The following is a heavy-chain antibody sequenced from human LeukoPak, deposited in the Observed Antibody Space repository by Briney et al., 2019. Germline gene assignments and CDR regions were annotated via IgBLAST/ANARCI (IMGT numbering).Heavy chain of an antibody. CDR2: FYYSENT. CDR3: SRIFEP. J-gene: IGHJ4*03. CDR1: GGYISGSNYY. Sequence: SETLSLTCTASGGYISGSNYYWGWVRQPPGKGLGWIGKFYYSENTYYIPSLQSQVSISVDTSKNQFSLKLRYWPAQDPLVFFCSRIFEPWGQGTLGTVFS. D-gene: IGHD3-3*01. V-gene: IGHV4-39*01.